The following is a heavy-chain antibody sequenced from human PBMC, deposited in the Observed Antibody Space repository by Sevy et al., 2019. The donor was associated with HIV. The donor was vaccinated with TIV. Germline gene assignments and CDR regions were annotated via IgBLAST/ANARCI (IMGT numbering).Heavy chain of an antibody. V-gene: IGHV4-4*02. J-gene: IGHJ1*01. CDR3: ARLAGGVDSGFQH. D-gene: IGHD3-16*01. CDR2: IYHSGST. CDR1: DGSISSSNW. Sequence: SDTLSLTCAVSDGSISSSNWWSWVRQPPGKGLEWIGEIYHSGSTNRNPSLKRRVTISKDKSKNQFSLKLSSVTAADTAVYFCARLAGGVDSGFQHWGQGTLVTVSS.